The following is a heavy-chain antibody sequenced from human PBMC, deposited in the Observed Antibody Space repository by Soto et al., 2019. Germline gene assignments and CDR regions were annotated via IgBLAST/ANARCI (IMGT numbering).Heavy chain of an antibody. Sequence: SETLSLTCTVSGGSISSGDYYWSWIRQPPGKGLEWIGYIYYSGSTYYNPSLKSRVTISVDTSKNQFSLKLSSVTAADTAVYYCARFRYDFWSGYKAVDYWGQGTLVTVSS. CDR2: IYYSGST. CDR3: ARFRYDFWSGYKAVDY. V-gene: IGHV4-30-4*01. J-gene: IGHJ4*02. CDR1: GGSISSGDYY. D-gene: IGHD3-3*01.